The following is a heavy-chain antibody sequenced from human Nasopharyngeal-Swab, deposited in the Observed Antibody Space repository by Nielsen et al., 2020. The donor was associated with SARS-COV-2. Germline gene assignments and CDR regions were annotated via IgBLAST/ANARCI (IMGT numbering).Heavy chain of an antibody. CDR1: GFTFSNYW. V-gene: IGHV3-74*01. CDR3: ARDPGYYDSSGLNFDY. J-gene: IGHJ4*02. D-gene: IGHD3-22*01. Sequence: GESLKISCAASGFTFSNYWMHWVRQAPGKGLVWVSRIKNDGSSTSYADSVKGRFTISRDNAKNTLFLQMNSLRAEDTAVYYCARDPGYYDSSGLNFDYWGQGTLVTVSS. CDR2: IKNDGSST.